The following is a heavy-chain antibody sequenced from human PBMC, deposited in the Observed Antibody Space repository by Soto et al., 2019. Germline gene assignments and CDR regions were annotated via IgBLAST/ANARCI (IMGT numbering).Heavy chain of an antibody. Sequence: QVQLVQSGAEVKKPGASVKISCKASGYTFINYYMNWVRQAPGQGLEWMGIINPSGGTTAYTQKFQGRVTMTRDTSTSTVYMELSSLTSEDTALYFCARADDYLWGTYRQFDFWGQGTLVTVSS. V-gene: IGHV1-46*01. D-gene: IGHD3-16*02. CDR1: GYTFINYY. J-gene: IGHJ4*02. CDR2: INPSGGTT. CDR3: ARADDYLWGTYRQFDF.